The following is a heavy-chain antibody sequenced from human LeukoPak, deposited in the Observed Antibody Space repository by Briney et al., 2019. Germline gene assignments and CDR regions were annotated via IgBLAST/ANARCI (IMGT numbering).Heavy chain of an antibody. D-gene: IGHD3-22*01. CDR3: ARGLGYNTSGYSYY. CDR1: GLTFSNYC. V-gene: IGHV3-74*01. CDR2: INSDGITT. J-gene: IGHJ4*02. Sequence: GGSLRLSCATSGLTFSNYCMDWVRQAPGKGLVWVSRINSDGITTNYADSVKGRFTISRVNAKNTLYLQMNSLRAEDTAVYYCARGLGYNTSGYSYYWGQGTLVTVSS.